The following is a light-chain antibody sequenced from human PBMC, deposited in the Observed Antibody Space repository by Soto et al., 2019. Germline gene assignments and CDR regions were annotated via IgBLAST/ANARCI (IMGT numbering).Light chain of an antibody. J-gene: IGLJ3*02. Sequence: QPVLTQSSSASASLGSSVKLTCTLSSGHNNYIIAWHQQQPGKAPRYLMKIEGSGSFNKGSGVPDRFSGYRSGTDRYLTISTVQFDDEADYYCETWDSNAWVFGGGTKLTVL. CDR2: IEGSGSF. CDR1: SGHNNYI. CDR3: ETWDSNAWV. V-gene: IGLV4-60*02.